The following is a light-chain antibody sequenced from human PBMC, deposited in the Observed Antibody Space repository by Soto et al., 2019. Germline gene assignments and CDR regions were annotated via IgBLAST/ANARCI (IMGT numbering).Light chain of an antibody. CDR2: KAS. CDR3: QHYNSYSEA. V-gene: IGKV1-5*03. Sequence: DIQMTQSPSTLSGSVGDRVTITCRASQTISSWLAWYQQKPGKAPKLLIYKASTLKSGVPSRFSGSGSGTDFSFTISNLQPDDFATYYCQHYNSYSEAFGQGTKVDIK. CDR1: QTISSW. J-gene: IGKJ1*01.